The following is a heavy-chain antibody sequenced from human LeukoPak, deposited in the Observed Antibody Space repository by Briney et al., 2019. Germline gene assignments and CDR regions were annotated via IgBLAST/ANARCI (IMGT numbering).Heavy chain of an antibody. CDR2: VSSSGGTR. D-gene: IGHD6-19*01. J-gene: IGHJ6*03. CDR3: ARQWNHYYMDV. V-gene: IGHV3-48*03. CDR1: GFTFYNYE. Sequence: GGSLRLSCVASGFTFYNYEMNWVRQGPGKGLEWVSYVSSSGGTRNYAASVQGRFTISRDNARNSVYLQMDSLGVEDTAVYYCARQWNHYYMDVWGKGTTVTISS.